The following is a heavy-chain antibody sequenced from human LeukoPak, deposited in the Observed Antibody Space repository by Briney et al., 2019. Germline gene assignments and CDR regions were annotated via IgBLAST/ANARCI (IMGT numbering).Heavy chain of an antibody. CDR1: GFTFSSYS. V-gene: IGHV3-48*02. J-gene: IGHJ4*02. CDR3: AREEPLRGYFGY. D-gene: IGHD4-17*01. CDR2: ITSSGTGI. Sequence: GGSLRLSCAASGFTFSSYSMTWVRQAPGKGLEWISYITSSGTGIDHADSVKGRFTISRDNAKNSLYLQMSSLRDEDTAVYYCAREEPLRGYFGYWGQGTLVTVSS.